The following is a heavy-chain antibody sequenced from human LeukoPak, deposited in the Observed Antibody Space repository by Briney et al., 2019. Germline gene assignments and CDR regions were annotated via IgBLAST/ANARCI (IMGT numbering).Heavy chain of an antibody. CDR3: AKDQRDSSSWYQGPGSYYFDY. J-gene: IGHJ4*02. CDR2: ISGSGGST. Sequence: QPGGTLRLSCAASGFTFSNYGMGWVRQAPGKGLEWIASISGSGGSTVYLDSVKGRFTISRDNSKNTLYLQMNSLRAEDTAVYYCAKDQRDSSSWYQGPGSYYFDYWGQGTLVTVSS. CDR1: GFTFSNYG. V-gene: IGHV3-23*01. D-gene: IGHD6-13*01.